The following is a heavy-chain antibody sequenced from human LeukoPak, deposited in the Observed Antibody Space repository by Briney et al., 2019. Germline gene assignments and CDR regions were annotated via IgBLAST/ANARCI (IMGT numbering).Heavy chain of an antibody. J-gene: IGHJ4*02. V-gene: IGHV3-7*04. CDR1: GFTFSNFW. Sequence: VGSLRLSCAVSGFTFSNFWMSWVRQAPERGLEWVAHIHPEVNEKYTVESVKGGFTISRDNAKKSLFLQMNGLRVEGTAVYYCARGDAFSGDHWGQGTLVTVSS. CDR2: IHPEVNEK. CDR3: ARGDAFSGDH.